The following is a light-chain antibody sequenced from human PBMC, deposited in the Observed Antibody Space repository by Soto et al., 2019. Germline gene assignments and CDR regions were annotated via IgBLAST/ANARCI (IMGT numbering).Light chain of an antibody. Sequence: QSALTQPASVSGSPGQSITISCTGTTSDVGGYNYVSWYQQHPGKAHKLRIYDVSNRPSGVSNHFSGAKSGNTASLSISGLQAEDEADYSCSSYTSSSTLVFGTGTNLTVL. J-gene: IGLJ1*01. CDR2: DVS. CDR1: TSDVGGYNY. V-gene: IGLV2-14*01. CDR3: SSYTSSSTLV.